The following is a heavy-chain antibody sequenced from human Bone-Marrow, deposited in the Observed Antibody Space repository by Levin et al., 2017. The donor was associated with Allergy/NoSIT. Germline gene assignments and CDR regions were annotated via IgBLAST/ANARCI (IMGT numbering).Heavy chain of an antibody. J-gene: IGHJ4*02. CDR2: IYSGGGT. CDR3: VREASRGYSGYDYSYFDL. D-gene: IGHD5-12*01. Sequence: GGSLRLSCAASGFSVSGSYMSWVRQAPVKGLEWVSVIYSGGGTNYAVSVKGRFTISRDISKNTLYLQMNSLRAEDTAVYYCVREASRGYSGYDYSYFDLWGQGTLVTVSS. V-gene: IGHV3-53*01. CDR1: GFSVSGSY.